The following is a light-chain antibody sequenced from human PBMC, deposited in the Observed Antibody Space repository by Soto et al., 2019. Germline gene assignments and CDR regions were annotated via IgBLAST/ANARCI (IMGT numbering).Light chain of an antibody. V-gene: IGLV2-8*01. CDR1: SSDVGGYNY. CDR3: SSYAGSNIPYV. J-gene: IGLJ1*01. CDR2: EVT. Sequence: QSALTQPPSASGSPGQSVTISCTGTSSDVGGYNYVSWYQQHPGKAPQLMIYEVTKRPSGVPVRFSGSKSGNTASLTVSGLQAEDEADYYCSSYAGSNIPYVFGTGTKLTVL.